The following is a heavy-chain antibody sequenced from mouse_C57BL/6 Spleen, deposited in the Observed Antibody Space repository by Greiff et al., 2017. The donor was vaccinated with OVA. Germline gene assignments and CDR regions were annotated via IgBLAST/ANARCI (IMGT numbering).Heavy chain of an antibody. V-gene: IGHV10-1*01. CDR2: IRSKSNNYAT. CDR3: VRHVTIGLRREGYFDV. J-gene: IGHJ1*03. D-gene: IGHD2-4*01. Sequence: EVKLMESGGGLVQPKGSLKLSCAASGFSFNTYAMNWVRQAPGKGLEWVARIRSKSNNYATYYADSVKDRFTISRDDSESMLYLQMNNLKTEDTAMYYCVRHVTIGLRREGYFDVWGTGTTVTVSS. CDR1: GFSFNTYA.